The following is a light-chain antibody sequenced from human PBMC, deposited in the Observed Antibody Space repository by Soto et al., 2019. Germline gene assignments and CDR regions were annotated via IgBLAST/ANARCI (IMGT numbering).Light chain of an antibody. CDR1: QSISSW. Sequence: DIQMTQSPSTLSASVGDRVTLTCRASQSISSWLAWYQQKPGKAPKLLIYHAYSLESGVPSRFSGNESGTEFTLTINSLQPDDFATYYCQQYNSYPWTFGQGTKV. V-gene: IGKV1-5*01. CDR2: HAY. CDR3: QQYNSYPWT. J-gene: IGKJ1*01.